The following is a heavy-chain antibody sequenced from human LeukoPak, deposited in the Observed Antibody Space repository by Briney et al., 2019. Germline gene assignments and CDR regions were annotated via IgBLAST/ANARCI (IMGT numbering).Heavy chain of an antibody. V-gene: IGHV4-34*01. D-gene: IGHD2-2*01. Sequence: SETLSLTSAVYGGSFSGYYWSWIRPPPGKGLEWIGEINHSGSTNYNPSLKSRVTISVDTSKNQFSLKLSSVTAADTAVYYCARAFRCSSTSCSYYFDYWGQGTLVTVSS. CDR3: ARAFRCSSTSCSYYFDY. J-gene: IGHJ4*02. CDR1: GGSFSGYY. CDR2: INHSGST.